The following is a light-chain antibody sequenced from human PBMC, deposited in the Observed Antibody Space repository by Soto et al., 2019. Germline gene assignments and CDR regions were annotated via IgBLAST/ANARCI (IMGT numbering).Light chain of an antibody. CDR2: QVS. CDR1: RGLVHSNGGTF. V-gene: IGKV2-30*02. CDR3: MQGTHWPYT. J-gene: IGKJ2*01. Sequence: DVVMTQSPVSLPVTLGQPASISCRSNRGLVHSNGGTFLSWFQQRPGQSPRRLIHQVSNRDSGVPDRFTGSGSGTDFTLEISRVEAEDIGVYYCMQGTHWPYTFGQGTKLEI.